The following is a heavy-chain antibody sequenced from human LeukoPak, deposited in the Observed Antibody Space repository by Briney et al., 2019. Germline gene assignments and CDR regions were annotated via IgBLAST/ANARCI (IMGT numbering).Heavy chain of an antibody. CDR3: ARVYYYGSGSYYRYFDY. J-gene: IGHJ4*02. Sequence: ASVKVSCKASGYTFTSYDTNWVRQATGQGLEWMGWMNPNSGNTGYAQKFQGRVTMTRNTSISTAYMELSSLRSEDTAVYYCARVYYYGSGSYYRYFDYWGQGTLVTVSS. V-gene: IGHV1-8*01. D-gene: IGHD3-10*01. CDR1: GYTFTSYD. CDR2: MNPNSGNT.